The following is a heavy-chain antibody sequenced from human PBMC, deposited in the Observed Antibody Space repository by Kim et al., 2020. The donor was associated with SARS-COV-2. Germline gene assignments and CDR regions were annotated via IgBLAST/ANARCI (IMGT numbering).Heavy chain of an antibody. J-gene: IGHJ6*02. D-gene: IGHD3-10*01. Sequence: GGSLRLSCAASGFIFDDYGMSWVRQAPGKGLEWVSGINWNGGSTDYADSVKGRFTISRNNAKNSLHLQMNSLRAEDTAFYQCARVKRWFEGYGMDVWGQGTTVTVSS. V-gene: IGHV3-20*01. CDR1: GFIFDDYG. CDR2: INWNGGST. CDR3: ARVKRWFEGYGMDV.